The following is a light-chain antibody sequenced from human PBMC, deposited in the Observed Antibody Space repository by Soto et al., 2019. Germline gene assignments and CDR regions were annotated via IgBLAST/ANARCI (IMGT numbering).Light chain of an antibody. Sequence: DIVLTQSPGTLSLSPGERATLSCRASQSVSSSYLAWYQQKPGQAPRLLIHGASSRATGIPDRISGSGSGTDFTLAISRLEPEDFAVYYCQQYGSSPITFGQGTRLEIK. CDR3: QQYGSSPIT. CDR2: GAS. J-gene: IGKJ5*01. V-gene: IGKV3-20*01. CDR1: QSVSSSY.